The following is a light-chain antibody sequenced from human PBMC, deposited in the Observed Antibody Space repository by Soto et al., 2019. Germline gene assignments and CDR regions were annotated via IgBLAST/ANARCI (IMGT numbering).Light chain of an antibody. J-gene: IGKJ4*01. Sequence: DIQMTQSPPSLSASVGDRVTITCRASQSIATYLNWYQQKPGKAPTLLISAASTLQSGVPSRFSGSGKGTHFTLSISDLRPEDFATYYCQQTYAAPLTFGGGTRVEI. CDR1: QSIATY. V-gene: IGKV1-39*01. CDR2: AAS. CDR3: QQTYAAPLT.